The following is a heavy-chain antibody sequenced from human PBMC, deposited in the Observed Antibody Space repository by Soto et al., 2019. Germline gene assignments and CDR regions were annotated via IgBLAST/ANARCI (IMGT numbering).Heavy chain of an antibody. CDR1: GGSINSYY. Sequence: SETLSLTCTVSGGSINSYYWSWIRQPPGKGLEWIGYIDYSGVTNYNPSLNSRVSISVDTSKNQFSLRLRSVTAADTAVYYCARNSRSNFFSLGYFDFWGQGTLVTVSS. CDR3: ARNSRSNFFSLGYFDF. J-gene: IGHJ4*02. V-gene: IGHV4-59*01. CDR2: IDYSGVT. D-gene: IGHD1-26*01.